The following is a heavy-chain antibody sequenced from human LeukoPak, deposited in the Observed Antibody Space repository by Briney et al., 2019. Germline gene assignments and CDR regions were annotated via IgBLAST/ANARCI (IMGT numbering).Heavy chain of an antibody. Sequence: SETLSLTCTVSGGSISSYYWSWTRQPPGKGLEWIGYIYYSGSTNYNPSLKSRVTISVDTSRNQFSLKLSSVTAADTAVYYCAGGYDSFDSWGQGTLVTVSS. J-gene: IGHJ4*02. D-gene: IGHD5-12*01. CDR2: IYYSGST. V-gene: IGHV4-59*08. CDR3: AGGYDSFDS. CDR1: GGSISSYY.